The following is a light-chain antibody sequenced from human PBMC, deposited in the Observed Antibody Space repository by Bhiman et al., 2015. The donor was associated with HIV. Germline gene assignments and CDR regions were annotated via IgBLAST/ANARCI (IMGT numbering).Light chain of an antibody. CDR1: NIGSKS. V-gene: IGLV3-21*01. Sequence: GPGKTATITCGGNNIGSKSVHWYQQKPGQAPVLVIYYDSKRPSGIPERFSGSNSGNTATLTISGTQAMDEADYYCQAWDSSTGVFGTGTKVTVL. CDR3: QAWDSSTGV. CDR2: YDS. J-gene: IGLJ1*01.